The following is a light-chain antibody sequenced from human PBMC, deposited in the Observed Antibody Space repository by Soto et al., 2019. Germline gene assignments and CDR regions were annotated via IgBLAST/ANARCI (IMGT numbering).Light chain of an antibody. Sequence: ELVLTQSPVTLSVSPGDTATLSCRASQRVSSHLAWYQQKPGQAPRLLIYAASTRATGIPVRFSGSGSETEFTLTIRSLQSEDFALYYCHQYNNWPWTVGQGTKVDIK. J-gene: IGKJ1*01. CDR3: HQYNNWPWT. V-gene: IGKV3-15*01. CDR2: AAS. CDR1: QRVSSH.